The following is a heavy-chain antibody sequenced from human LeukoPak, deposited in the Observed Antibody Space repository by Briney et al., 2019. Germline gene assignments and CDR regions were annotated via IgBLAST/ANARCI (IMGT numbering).Heavy chain of an antibody. Sequence: GGSLRLSCAASGFTFSSYGMHWVRPASGKGLEWVAVIWYDGSNKYYADSVKGRFTISRDNSKNTLYLQMNSLRAEDTAVYYCARGGSSWQIDYWGQGTLVTVSS. CDR2: IWYDGSNK. V-gene: IGHV3-33*01. CDR3: ARGGSSWQIDY. CDR1: GFTFSSYG. D-gene: IGHD6-13*01. J-gene: IGHJ4*02.